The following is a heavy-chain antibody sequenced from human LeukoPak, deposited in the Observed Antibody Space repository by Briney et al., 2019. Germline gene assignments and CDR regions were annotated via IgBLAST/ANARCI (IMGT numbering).Heavy chain of an antibody. D-gene: IGHD7-27*01. V-gene: IGHV3-30-3*01. CDR1: GFTFSSYA. CDR2: ISYDGSNK. Sequence: GRSLRLSCAASGFTFSSYAMHWVRQAPGKGLEWVAVISYDGSNKYYADSVKGRFTISRDNSKNTLYLQMNSLRAEDTAVYYCARDRVTGATSHFDYWGKGTTVTVSS. J-gene: IGHJ4*03. CDR3: ARDRVTGATSHFDY.